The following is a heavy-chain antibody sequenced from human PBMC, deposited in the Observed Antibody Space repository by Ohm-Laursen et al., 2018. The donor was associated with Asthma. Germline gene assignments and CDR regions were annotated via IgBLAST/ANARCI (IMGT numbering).Heavy chain of an antibody. V-gene: IGHV3-11*01. CDR2: ISTTGNTK. Sequence: SLRLSCAASAFSFSDYYMSWVRQAPGKGLEWLAYISTTGNTKYYADSVKGRFTISRDNAKKSLFLHMSSLRAEDTAVYYCARGRSGGCYWGPCDFNSPLDVWGQGTTVTVSS. CDR3: ARGRSGGCYWGPCDFNSPLDV. J-gene: IGHJ6*02. D-gene: IGHD2-15*01. CDR1: AFSFSDYY.